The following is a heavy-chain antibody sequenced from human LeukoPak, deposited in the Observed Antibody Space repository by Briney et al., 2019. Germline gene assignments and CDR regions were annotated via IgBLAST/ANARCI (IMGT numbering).Heavy chain of an antibody. Sequence: SETLSLTCAVYGGSFSGYYWSWIRQPPGKGLEWIGKINHSGSTNYNPSLKSRVTISVDTSKNQFSLKLSSVTAADTAVYYCARSSYYDSSGYYYVASWFDPWGQGTLVTVSS. J-gene: IGHJ5*02. V-gene: IGHV4-34*01. CDR2: INHSGST. CDR3: ARSSYYDSSGYYYVASWFDP. CDR1: GGSFSGYY. D-gene: IGHD3-22*01.